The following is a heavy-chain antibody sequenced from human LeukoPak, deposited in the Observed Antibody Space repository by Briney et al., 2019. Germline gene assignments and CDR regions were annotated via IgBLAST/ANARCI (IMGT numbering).Heavy chain of an antibody. CDR1: GYTFTCYY. J-gene: IGHJ4*02. D-gene: IGHD3-9*01. CDR3: ARIRYFDTFFDY. CDR2: ITPNSGGT. V-gene: IGHV1-2*02. Sequence: ASVKVPCKASGYTFTCYYMHWVRQAPGQGLEWMGWITPNSGGTHYAQKFQGRVTMTRDTSISTAYMELSSLISDDTAIYYCARIRYFDTFFDYGGQGTLVTVSS.